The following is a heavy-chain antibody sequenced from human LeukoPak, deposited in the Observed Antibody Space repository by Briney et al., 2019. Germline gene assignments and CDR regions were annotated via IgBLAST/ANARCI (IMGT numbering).Heavy chain of an antibody. CDR1: GGSFSGYY. CDR3: ARYSVVVITSKSGFDY. Sequence: PSETLSLTCAVYGGSFSGYYWSWIRQHPGKGLEWIGYIYYSGSTYYNPSLKSRVTISVDTSKNQFSLKLSSVTAADTAVYYCARYSVVVITSKSGFDYWGQGTLVTVSS. J-gene: IGHJ4*02. CDR2: IYYSGST. V-gene: IGHV4-31*11. D-gene: IGHD3-22*01.